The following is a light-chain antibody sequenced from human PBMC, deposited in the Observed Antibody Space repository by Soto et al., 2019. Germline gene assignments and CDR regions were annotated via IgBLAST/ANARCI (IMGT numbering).Light chain of an antibody. V-gene: IGLV2-14*01. J-gene: IGLJ1*01. Sequence: QSVLTQPASGSGSPGQSITISCTGTDSDVGAYNYVSWYQQHPGKAPKLMISEVSNRPSGVSNRFSGSKSGNTASLTISGLQAEDESDYYCSSYASGNTYVFGSGTKVTVL. CDR1: DSDVGAYNY. CDR3: SSYASGNTYV. CDR2: EVS.